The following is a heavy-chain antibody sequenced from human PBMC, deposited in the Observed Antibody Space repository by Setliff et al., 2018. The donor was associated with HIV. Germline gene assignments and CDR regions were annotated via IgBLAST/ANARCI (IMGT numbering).Heavy chain of an antibody. J-gene: IGHJ4*02. CDR3: ARFRVTTIVVDCYFDY. D-gene: IGHD3-22*01. V-gene: IGHV4-39*07. CDR2: IYYSGST. Sequence: SETLSLTCTVSGGSISSSSYYWGWIRQPPGKGLEWIGSIYYSGSTYYNPSLKSRVTISVDTSKNQFSLKLSSVTAADTAVYYCARFRVTTIVVDCYFDYWGQGTLVTVSS. CDR1: GGSISSSSYY.